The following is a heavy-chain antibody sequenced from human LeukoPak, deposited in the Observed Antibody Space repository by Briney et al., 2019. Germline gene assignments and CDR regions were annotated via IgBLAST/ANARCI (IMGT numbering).Heavy chain of an antibody. Sequence: ASVKVSCKVSGYTLTELSMHWVRQAPGKGLEWMGGFDPEDGEIIYAQKFQGRVTMTEDTSTDTAYMELSSLRSEDTAVYYCATDIHDSSGYYSADFDYWGQGTLVTVSS. V-gene: IGHV1-24*01. CDR3: ATDIHDSSGYYSADFDY. CDR2: FDPEDGEI. J-gene: IGHJ4*02. CDR1: GYTLTELS. D-gene: IGHD3-22*01.